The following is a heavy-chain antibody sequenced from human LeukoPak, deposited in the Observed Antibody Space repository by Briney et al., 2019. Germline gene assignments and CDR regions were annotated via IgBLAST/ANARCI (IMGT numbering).Heavy chain of an antibody. CDR2: IYYSGST. CDR3: ARDDSDFAY. CDR1: GGSISSSSYY. V-gene: IGHV4-39*07. J-gene: IGHJ4*02. D-gene: IGHD4-11*01. Sequence: SETLSLTCTVSGGSISSSSYYWGWIRQPPGKGLEWIGSIYYSGSTYYNPSLKSRVTISVDTSKNQFSLKLTSVTAADTAVYYCARDDSDFAYWGPGTLVTVS.